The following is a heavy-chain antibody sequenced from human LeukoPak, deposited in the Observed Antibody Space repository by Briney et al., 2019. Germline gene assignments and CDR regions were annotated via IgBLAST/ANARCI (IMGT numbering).Heavy chain of an antibody. Sequence: SETLSLTCAVYGGSFSGYYWSWIRQPPGKGLEWIGEINHSGSTNYNPPLKSRVTISVDTSKNQFSLKLSSVTAADTAVYYCARGGGYSYGFIGIPFDYWGQGTLVTVSS. D-gene: IGHD5-18*01. CDR3: ARGGGYSYGFIGIPFDY. CDR1: GGSFSGYY. V-gene: IGHV4-34*01. J-gene: IGHJ4*02. CDR2: INHSGST.